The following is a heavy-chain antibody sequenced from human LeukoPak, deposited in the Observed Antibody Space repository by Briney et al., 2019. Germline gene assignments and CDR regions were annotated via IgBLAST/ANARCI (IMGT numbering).Heavy chain of an antibody. Sequence: SETLSLTCTVSGGSISRCYWSWIRQPPGKGGEWIGDIYSSGSTNYNPSLKSRVTISVDTSKNLFSLKLSSVTAADTAVYYCAIAPGAFTVTRSYWYFDLWGRGTLVTVSS. D-gene: IGHD4-17*01. CDR3: AIAPGAFTVTRSYWYFDL. V-gene: IGHV4-59*01. J-gene: IGHJ2*01. CDR2: IYSSGST. CDR1: GGSISRCY.